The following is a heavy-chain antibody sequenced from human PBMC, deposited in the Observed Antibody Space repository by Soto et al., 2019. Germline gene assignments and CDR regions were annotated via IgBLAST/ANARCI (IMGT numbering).Heavy chain of an antibody. CDR3: ASSNIAAAGFYYYGMDV. CDR1: GVSINGGDYF. D-gene: IGHD6-13*01. CDR2: IYYSGST. V-gene: IGHV4-39*07. J-gene: IGHJ6*02. Sequence: SETLSLTCTVSGVSINGGDYFWSWIRQPPGKGLELIGSIYYSGSTYYNPSLKSRVTISVDTSKNQFSLKLSSVTAADAAVYYCASSNIAAAGFYYYGMDVWGRGTTVTVSS.